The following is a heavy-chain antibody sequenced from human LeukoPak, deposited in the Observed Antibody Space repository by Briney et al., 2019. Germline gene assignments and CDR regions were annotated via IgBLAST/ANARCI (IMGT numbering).Heavy chain of an antibody. CDR2: ISPQKGNT. D-gene: IGHD6-19*01. CDR3: ARAGVHVAVGGTADH. CDR1: GYNFSIYG. V-gene: IGHV1-18*01. J-gene: IGHJ4*02. Sequence: ASLKVSCQATGYNFSIYGINWVRQAPGQGLEWLGWISPQKGNTYSARSLQGRVTLTTDTSTNTAYLDLRSLTSADTALYYCARAGVHVAVGGTADHWGPGTLITVSS.